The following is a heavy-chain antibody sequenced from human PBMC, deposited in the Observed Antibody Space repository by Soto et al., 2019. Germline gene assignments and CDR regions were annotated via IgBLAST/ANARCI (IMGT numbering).Heavy chain of an antibody. V-gene: IGHV4-34*01. CDR3: ARGKYFDWLGDAFDI. Sequence: SETLSLTCAGYGGSFSGYYWSWIRQPPGKGLEWIGEINHSGSTNYNPSLKSRVTISVDTSKNQFSLKLSSVTAADTAVYYCARGKYFDWLGDAFDIWGQGTMVPVSS. J-gene: IGHJ3*02. CDR1: GGSFSGYY. D-gene: IGHD3-9*01. CDR2: INHSGST.